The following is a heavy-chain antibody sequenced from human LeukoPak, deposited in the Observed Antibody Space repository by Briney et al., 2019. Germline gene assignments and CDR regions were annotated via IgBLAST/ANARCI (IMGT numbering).Heavy chain of an antibody. CDR2: IRYDGSNK. J-gene: IGHJ4*02. V-gene: IGHV3-30*02. CDR1: GFTFSSYG. CDR3: AKDFRKAVAGRVFDY. D-gene: IGHD6-19*01. Sequence: PGGSLRLSCAASGFTFSSYGMHWVRQAPGKGLEWVAFIRYDGSNKYYADSVKGRLTISRDNSKNTLYLQMNSLRAEDTAVYYCAKDFRKAVAGRVFDYWGQGTLVTVSS.